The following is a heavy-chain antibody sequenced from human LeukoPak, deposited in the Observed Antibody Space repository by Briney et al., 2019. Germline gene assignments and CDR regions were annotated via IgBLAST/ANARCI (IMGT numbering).Heavy chain of an antibody. D-gene: IGHD5-24*01. CDR2: ISGSGGST. J-gene: IGHJ4*02. CDR1: GFTFSSYA. Sequence: GGSLRLSCAASGFTFSSYAMGWVRQAPGKGLEWVSAISGSGGSTYYADSVKGRFSISRDNSKNTLYLQMNSLRAEDTAVYYCAKDIDGYNPTAFDCWGQGTLVTVSS. CDR3: AKDIDGYNPTAFDC. V-gene: IGHV3-23*01.